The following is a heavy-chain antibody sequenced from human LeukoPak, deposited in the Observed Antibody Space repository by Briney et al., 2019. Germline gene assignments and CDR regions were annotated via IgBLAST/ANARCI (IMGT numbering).Heavy chain of an antibody. V-gene: IGHV3-7*01. CDR3: ARDCSSTTCYWVFDY. D-gene: IGHD2-2*01. Sequence: GGSLRLSCAPAGFTFSSYWMSWVRQAPGKGLEWVANIKQDGSEEYYVDSVKGRFTISRDNAKNSLYLQMNSLRAEDTAVYYCARDCSSTTCYWVFDYWGQGTLVTVSS. CDR2: IKQDGSEE. CDR1: GFTFSSYW. J-gene: IGHJ4*02.